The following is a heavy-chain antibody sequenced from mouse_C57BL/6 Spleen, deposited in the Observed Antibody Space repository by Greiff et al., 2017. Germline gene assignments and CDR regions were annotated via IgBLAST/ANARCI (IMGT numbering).Heavy chain of an antibody. CDR3: ARGIYYGNYEGFDY. J-gene: IGHJ2*01. D-gene: IGHD2-1*01. CDR1: GFTFSSYA. Sequence: EVQGVESGGGLVKPGGSLKLSCAASGFTFSSYAMSWVRQTPEKRLEWVATISDGGSYTYYPDNVKGRFTISRDNAKNNLYLQMSHLKSEDTAMYYCARGIYYGNYEGFDYWGQGTTLTVSS. CDR2: ISDGGSYT. V-gene: IGHV5-4*01.